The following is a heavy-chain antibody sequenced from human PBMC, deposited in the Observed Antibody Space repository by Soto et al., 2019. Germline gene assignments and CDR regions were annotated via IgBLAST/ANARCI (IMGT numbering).Heavy chain of an antibody. D-gene: IGHD5-12*01. CDR1: GGTFSSYA. Sequence: ASVKVSCKASGGTFSSYAISWVRQAPGQGLEWMGGIIPIFGTANYAQKFQGRVTITADESTSTAYMELSSLRSEDTAVYYCARKDGYNGYYYGMDVWAQGTTVTVSS. CDR3: ARKDGYNGYYYGMDV. J-gene: IGHJ6*02. CDR2: IIPIFGTA. V-gene: IGHV1-69*13.